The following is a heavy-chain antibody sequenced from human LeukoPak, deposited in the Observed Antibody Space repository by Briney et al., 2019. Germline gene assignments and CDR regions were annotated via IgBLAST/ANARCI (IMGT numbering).Heavy chain of an antibody. CDR1: GDSISSSSYS. J-gene: IGHJ4*02. CDR2: TDYSGRT. Sequence: SETLSLTCTVSGDSISSSSYSWGWIRQPPGKGLEWIGTTDYSGRTYSNPSLKSRVTISVDTSKNQFSLKLSSVTAADTAVYYCARLGSCSSTTCYPTGPVVAYWGQGTLATVSS. V-gene: IGHV4-39*01. D-gene: IGHD2-2*01. CDR3: ARLGSCSSTTCYPTGPVVAY.